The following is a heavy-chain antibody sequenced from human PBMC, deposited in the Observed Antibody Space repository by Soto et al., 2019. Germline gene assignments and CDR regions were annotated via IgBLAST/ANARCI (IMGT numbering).Heavy chain of an antibody. V-gene: IGHV4-59*01. CDR3: ARDRYFYDSRGYYRTLDS. D-gene: IGHD3-22*01. J-gene: IGHJ5*01. CDR1: GGSFSNDY. CDR2: IFHSGIT. Sequence: QVQLQESGPGLVKPSETLSLSCSISGGSFSNDYWTWIRQSPGKGLEWIGYIFHSGITDYNPSVKSRVTISIDKSRNLISLTLTSVTAADTAVYYCARDRYFYDSRGYYRTLDSWGQGTLVTVSS.